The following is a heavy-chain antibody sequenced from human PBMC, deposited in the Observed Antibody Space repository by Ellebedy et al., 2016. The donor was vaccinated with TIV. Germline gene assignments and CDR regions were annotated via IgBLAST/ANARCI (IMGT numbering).Heavy chain of an antibody. CDR1: GVTFSSYA. D-gene: IGHD3-16*01. Sequence: AASVKVSCKASGVTFSSYAITWVRQAPGQGLEWMGRIIPILDIANYAQKFQGRVTITADKSTSTAYMELSSLRSEDTAVYFCARSHFGGSYGMDVWGQGTTVTVSS. V-gene: IGHV1-69*04. CDR2: IIPILDIA. CDR3: ARSHFGGSYGMDV. J-gene: IGHJ6*02.